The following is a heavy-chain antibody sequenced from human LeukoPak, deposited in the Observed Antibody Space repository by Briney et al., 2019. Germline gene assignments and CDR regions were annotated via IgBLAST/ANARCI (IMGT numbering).Heavy chain of an antibody. CDR2: SSVYNGNT. CDR3: AKGRRVDANDHFDY. Sequence: ASVKASCKASGYTFMSYGIHCVRQAPAQGLEGMGWSSVYNGNTNYAQKFQGRVTMTTDTSTSTAYMELRSLISDDTAVYYCAKGRRVDANDHFDYWGQGTLVTVSS. J-gene: IGHJ4*02. D-gene: IGHD1-1*01. CDR1: GYTFMSYG. V-gene: IGHV1-18*01.